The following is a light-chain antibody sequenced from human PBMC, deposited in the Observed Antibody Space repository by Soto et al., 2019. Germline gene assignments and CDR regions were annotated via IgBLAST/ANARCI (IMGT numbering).Light chain of an antibody. CDR2: TTS. V-gene: IGKV1-39*01. J-gene: IGKJ1*01. CDR1: QSVRRD. CDR3: QQGFSRPQT. Sequence: DIQVTQYPSSLSASVGDRVTITCRASQSVRRDLNWYQQRPGKAPKLLIYTTSNLEGGVPSRFSGSGSGTDFTLTIRNLQTEDFATYYSQQGFSRPQTFGLGAKVDIK.